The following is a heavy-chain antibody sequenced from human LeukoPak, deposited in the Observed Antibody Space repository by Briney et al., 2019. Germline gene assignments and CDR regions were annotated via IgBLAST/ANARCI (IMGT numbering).Heavy chain of an antibody. CDR3: ARDQGIADYGMDV. CDR2: ISSSGSTI. CDR1: GFTFSDYY. J-gene: IGHJ6*02. D-gene: IGHD6-13*01. Sequence: PGGSLRLSYAASGFTFSDYYMSWIRQAPGEGLGWVSYISSSGSTIYYADSVKGRFTISRDNAKNSLYLQMNSLRAEDTAVCYCARDQGIADYGMDVWGQGTTVTVSS. V-gene: IGHV3-11*01.